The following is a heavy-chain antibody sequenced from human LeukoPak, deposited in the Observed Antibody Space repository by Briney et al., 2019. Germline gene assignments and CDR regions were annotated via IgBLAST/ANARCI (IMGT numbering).Heavy chain of an antibody. D-gene: IGHD3-16*01. J-gene: IGHJ6*02. Sequence: PGGSLRLSCAASGFTFNNYSIHWVRQAPGEGLDWVAIISYDGSTKFYADSVKCRFTITKDNSMSTLYLQMNSLTVKDTAIYYCARPTQPYYYYAMDVWGQGTTVTVSS. CDR3: ARPTQPYYYYAMDV. CDR1: GFTFNNYS. V-gene: IGHV3-30*01. CDR2: ISYDGSTK.